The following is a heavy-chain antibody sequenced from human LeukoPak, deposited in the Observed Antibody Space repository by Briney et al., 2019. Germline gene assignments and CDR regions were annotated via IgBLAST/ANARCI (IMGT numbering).Heavy chain of an antibody. D-gene: IGHD3-10*02. CDR2: ISSSSSYI. J-gene: IGHJ3*02. Sequence: GGSLRLSCAASGFTFSSYSMNRVRQAPGKGLEWVSSISSSSSYIYYADSVKGRFTISRDNAKNSLYLQMNSLRAEDTAVYYCARGVFNAFDIWGQGTMVTVSS. CDR1: GFTFSSYS. V-gene: IGHV3-21*01. CDR3: ARGVFNAFDI.